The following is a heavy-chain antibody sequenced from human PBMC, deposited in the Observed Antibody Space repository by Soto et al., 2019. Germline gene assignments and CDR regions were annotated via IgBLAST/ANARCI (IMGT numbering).Heavy chain of an antibody. CDR1: GFTFSSYG. V-gene: IGHV3-30*02. CDR3: ARDRTFYGSASKGMDF. D-gene: IGHD3-10*01. CDR2: IRYDGSNK. Sequence: GGSLRLSCVTSGFTFSSYGMHWVRQAPGKGLEWLAIIRYDGSNKYYGDSVKGRFTISRDNSNNTLYLEMNNLRAEDTAVYYCARDRTFYGSASKGMDFWGQGTPVTVSS. J-gene: IGHJ6*02.